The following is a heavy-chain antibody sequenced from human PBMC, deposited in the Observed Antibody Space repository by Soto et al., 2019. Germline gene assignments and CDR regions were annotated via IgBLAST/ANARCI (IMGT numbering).Heavy chain of an antibody. J-gene: IGHJ5*02. CDR2: IYESGYT. CDR1: GASVSTGAYY. CDR3: VRALRHTAMVYPWFDH. D-gene: IGHD5-18*01. Sequence: PXETLSLTCTVAGASVSTGAYYWGWVRQRPGKGLEWVGYIYESGYTYYNTSLKSRLTISLDRSNNQFPLGLTSVTAADTAVYYCVRALRHTAMVYPWFDHWGQGTLVTVSS. V-gene: IGHV4-31*03.